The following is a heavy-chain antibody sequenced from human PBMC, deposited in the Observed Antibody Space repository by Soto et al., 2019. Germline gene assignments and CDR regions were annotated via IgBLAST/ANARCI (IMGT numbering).Heavy chain of an antibody. Sequence: QVQVVQSGAEAKKPGASLKVSCTASGYTFTDYAMHWVRQAPGQRLEWIGWINAGNGNTKYSQKFQGRVTITRDTSASTAYRGLSSLRSEDTAVYYCARAVAVPADFDYWGQGTLVTVSS. CDR1: GYTFTDYA. V-gene: IGHV1-3*01. D-gene: IGHD6-19*01. CDR2: INAGNGNT. CDR3: ARAVAVPADFDY. J-gene: IGHJ4*02.